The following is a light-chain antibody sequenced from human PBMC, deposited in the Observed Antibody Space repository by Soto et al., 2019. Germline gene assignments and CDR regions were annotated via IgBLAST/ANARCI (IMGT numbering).Light chain of an antibody. CDR3: QLSYSPLSIT. CDR2: AAS. V-gene: IGKV1-39*01. J-gene: IGKJ5*01. Sequence: DIQMTQSPSSLSASVGDRVTITCRASESISRHLNWYQQKPGKAPKLLIYAASSLQNGVPSRFSGGGSGTDFTLTISNLQPEDFATYYCQLSYSPLSITFGQGTRLEIK. CDR1: ESISRH.